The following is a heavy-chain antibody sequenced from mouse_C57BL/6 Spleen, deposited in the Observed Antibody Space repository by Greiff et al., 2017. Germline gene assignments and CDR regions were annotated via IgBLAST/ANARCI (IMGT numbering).Heavy chain of an antibody. D-gene: IGHD1-1*01. CDR3: AGDYGSSYYYAMDY. CDR1: GYTFTSYW. V-gene: IGHV1-7*01. CDR2: INPSSGYT. J-gene: IGHJ4*01. Sequence: QVQLQQSGAELAKPGASVKLSCKASGYTFTSYWMHWVKQRPGQGLEWIGYINPSSGYTKYNQKFKDKATLTADKSSSTAYMQLSRLTSEDSAVYYCAGDYGSSYYYAMDYWGQGTSVTVSS.